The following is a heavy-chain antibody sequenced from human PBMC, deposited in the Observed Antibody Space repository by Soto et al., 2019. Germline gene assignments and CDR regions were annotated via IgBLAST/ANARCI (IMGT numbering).Heavy chain of an antibody. Sequence: GGSLRLSCAASGFTFSNAWMNWVRQAPGKGLEWVGRIKSKTDGGTTGYAAPVKGRFTISRDDSKNTLYLQMNSLKTEDTAVYYCTTPYYYGSGPHDYWGQGTLVTVSS. J-gene: IGHJ4*02. CDR2: IKSKTDGGTT. CDR3: TTPYYYGSGPHDY. CDR1: GFTFSNAW. V-gene: IGHV3-15*07. D-gene: IGHD3-10*01.